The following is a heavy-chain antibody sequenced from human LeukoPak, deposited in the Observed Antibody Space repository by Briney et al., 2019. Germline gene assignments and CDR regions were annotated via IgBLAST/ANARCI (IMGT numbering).Heavy chain of an antibody. D-gene: IGHD2-2*01. J-gene: IGHJ6*02. CDR1: GGTFSSYA. V-gene: IGHV1-69*13. CDR3: ARARRTIGPPKDYYYYGMDV. CDR2: IIPIFGTA. Sequence: ASVKVSCKASGGTFSSYAISWVRQAPGQGLEWMGGIIPIFGTANYAQKFQGRVTITADESTSTAYMELSSLRSEDTAVYYCARARRTIGPPKDYYYYGMDVWGQGTTVTVSS.